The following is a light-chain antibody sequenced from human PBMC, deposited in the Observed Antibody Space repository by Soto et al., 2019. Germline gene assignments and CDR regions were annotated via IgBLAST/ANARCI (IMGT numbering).Light chain of an antibody. CDR2: GAS. CDR3: QQYNNWPRT. J-gene: IGKJ1*01. CDR1: QSVRNY. V-gene: IGKV3-15*01. Sequence: EIVLTQSPATLSLSPGETATLSCRASQSVRNYLAWYQQKPGQAPRLLIYGASTRATGIPARFSGSGSGTEFTLTISSLQSEDFAVYYCQQYNNWPRTFGQGTKVDI.